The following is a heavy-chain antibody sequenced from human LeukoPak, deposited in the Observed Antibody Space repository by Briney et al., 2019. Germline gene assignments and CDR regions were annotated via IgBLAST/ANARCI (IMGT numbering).Heavy chain of an antibody. CDR3: ARDGGILTGPNYYMDV. V-gene: IGHV4-59*01. D-gene: IGHD3-9*01. CDR1: GGSISSYY. CDR2: IYYSGST. Sequence: SETLSLTCTVSGGSISSYYWSWVRQPPGKGLEWIGYIYYSGSTNYNPSLKSRVTISVDTSKNQFSLKLSSVTAADTAVYYCARDGGILTGPNYYMDVWGKGTTVTVSS. J-gene: IGHJ6*03.